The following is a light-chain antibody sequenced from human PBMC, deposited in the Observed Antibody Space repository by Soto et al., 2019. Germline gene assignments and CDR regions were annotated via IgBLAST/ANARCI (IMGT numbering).Light chain of an antibody. J-gene: IGKJ4*01. CDR3: QQYNSWPLT. CDR2: DAS. V-gene: IGKV3-15*01. Sequence: EIVMTQSPATLSVSPGERATLSCRASQSVSSKLAWYQQKPGQAPRLLIYDASTRATGIPARFSGSGSGTEFSLTISSLQSEDFEVYYCQQYNSWPLTFGGGTQVEIK. CDR1: QSVSSK.